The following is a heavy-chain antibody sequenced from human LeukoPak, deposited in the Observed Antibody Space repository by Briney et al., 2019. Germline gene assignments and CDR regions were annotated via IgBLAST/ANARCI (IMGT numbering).Heavy chain of an antibody. V-gene: IGHV1-2*02. CDR2: INPNSDVT. CDR1: GYTFTGFY. Sequence: GASVKVSCKASGYTFTGFYIHWVRQAPGQGLEWMGWINPNSDVTKYAQNFQGRVTLTRDTSIDTAYMELSRLRSDDTAVYYCARDRQFSYGLGDYWGQGTLVTVSS. CDR3: ARDRQFSYGLGDY. D-gene: IGHD5-18*01. J-gene: IGHJ4*02.